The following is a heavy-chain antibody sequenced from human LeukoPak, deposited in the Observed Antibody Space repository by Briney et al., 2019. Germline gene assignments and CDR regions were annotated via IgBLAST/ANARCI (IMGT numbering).Heavy chain of an antibody. CDR2: INPNSGGT. D-gene: IGHD1-26*01. CDR1: GYTFTGYY. Sequence: GASVKVSCKASGYTFTGYYMHWVRQAPAQGLEWMGWINPNSGGTNYAQKFQGRGTMTRDTAISTAYMELSMLRSDDTAVYYCARECVVGATGGYWGQGTLVTVSS. CDR3: ARECVVGATGGY. J-gene: IGHJ4*02. V-gene: IGHV1-2*02.